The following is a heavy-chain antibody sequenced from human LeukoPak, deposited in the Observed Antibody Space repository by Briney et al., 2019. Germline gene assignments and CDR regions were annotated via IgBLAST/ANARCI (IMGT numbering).Heavy chain of an antibody. D-gene: IGHD3-3*01. CDR1: GFTFSSYS. CDR3: ARGTRFLAWLFSEFDY. V-gene: IGHV3-48*01. Sequence: GGSLRLSCAASGFTFSSYSMNWVRQAPGKGLEWVSYISSSSSTIYYADSVKGRFTISRDNAKNSLYLQMNSLRAEDTAVYYCARGTRFLAWLFSEFDYWGQGTLVTVSS. CDR2: ISSSSSTI. J-gene: IGHJ4*02.